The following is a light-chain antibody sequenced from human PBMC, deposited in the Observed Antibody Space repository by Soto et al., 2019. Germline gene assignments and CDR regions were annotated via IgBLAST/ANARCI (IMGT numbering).Light chain of an antibody. Sequence: QSVLTQPASVSRSPGQSITISCTGTSSDVGGYNYVSWYQHHPGKVPKLLIYDVSNRPSGISNRFSGSKSDNTASLTISGLQPEDEADYYCSSYTTSNTRQIVFGTGTKVTVL. CDR2: DVS. CDR3: SSYTTSNTRQIV. J-gene: IGLJ1*01. CDR1: SSDVGGYNY. V-gene: IGLV2-14*03.